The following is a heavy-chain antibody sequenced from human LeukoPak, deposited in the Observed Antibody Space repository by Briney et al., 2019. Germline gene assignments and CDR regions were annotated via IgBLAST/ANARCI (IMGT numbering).Heavy chain of an antibody. V-gene: IGHV1-2*06. D-gene: IGHD5-12*01. CDR1: GYTFTGYY. CDR2: INPSSGGT. J-gene: IGHJ4*02. CDR3: AREGYRGYGGEKGFDY. Sequence: ASVKVSCKASGYTFTGYYMHWVRQAHGQGLEWMGRINPSSGGTNYAQKFQGRVTMTRDTSISTAYMELSRLRSDDTALYYCAREGYRGYGGEKGFDYWGQGTLVTVSS.